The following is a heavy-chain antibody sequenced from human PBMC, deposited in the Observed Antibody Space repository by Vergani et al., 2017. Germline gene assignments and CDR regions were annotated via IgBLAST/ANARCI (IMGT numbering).Heavy chain of an antibody. CDR1: GGTFSSYA. Sequence: QVQLVQSGAEVKKPGSSVKVSCKASGGTFSSYAISWVRQAPGQGLEWMGGIIPIFGTANYAQKFQGRVTITADESTSTAYMELSSLRSEDTAVYYCARSDLHDYGDYVAPYYYYYGMDVWGQGTTVTVSS. CDR3: ARSDLHDYGDYVAPYYYYYGMDV. D-gene: IGHD4-17*01. J-gene: IGHJ6*02. CDR2: IIPIFGTA. V-gene: IGHV1-69*01.